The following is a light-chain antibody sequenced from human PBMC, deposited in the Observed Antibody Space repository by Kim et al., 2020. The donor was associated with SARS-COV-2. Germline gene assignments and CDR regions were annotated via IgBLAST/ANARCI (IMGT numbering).Light chain of an antibody. Sequence: SASEGDRCTIHCRASQGINSDLAWYQQKPGKAPNLLIYTASTLQSAVPSRFSGSGSGTDFSLTLSSLQPEDFATYYCQQVNSYPYTFGQGTKLEI. J-gene: IGKJ2*01. CDR1: QGINSD. V-gene: IGKV1-9*01. CDR3: QQVNSYPYT. CDR2: TAS.